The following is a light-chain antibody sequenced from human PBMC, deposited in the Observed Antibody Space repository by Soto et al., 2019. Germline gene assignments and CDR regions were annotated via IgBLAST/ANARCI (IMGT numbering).Light chain of an antibody. CDR1: QSLTNDY. V-gene: IGKV3-20*01. CDR3: QQYDTSLYT. CDR2: GAS. Sequence: EIVLTQSPGTLSLSPGERATLSCRTSQSLTNDYLAWYQHKPGQAPRLLIYGASSRATGIPDRFTGSGSGTDFTLTISRLEPEDFAVYYCQQYDTSLYTFGQGTKLEIK. J-gene: IGKJ2*01.